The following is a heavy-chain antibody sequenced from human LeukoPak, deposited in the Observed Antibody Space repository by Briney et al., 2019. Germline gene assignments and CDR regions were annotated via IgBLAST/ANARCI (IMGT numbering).Heavy chain of an antibody. J-gene: IGHJ4*02. D-gene: IGHD6-19*01. CDR3: ARGGATVAVAASL. CDR1: GGSFSSYA. V-gene: IGHV1-69*04. CDR2: IIPIFDIS. Sequence: ASVMVSCKASGGSFSSYAINWVRQAPGQGLEWMGRIIPIFDISNYSQKFQGRITISADKVTTTVYLELSGLKSEDSAVYYCARGGATVAVAASLWGQGTQVIVSS.